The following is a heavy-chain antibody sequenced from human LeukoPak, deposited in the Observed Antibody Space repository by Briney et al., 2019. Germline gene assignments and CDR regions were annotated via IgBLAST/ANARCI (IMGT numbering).Heavy chain of an antibody. CDR3: ARGSNRDY. V-gene: IGHV1-2*02. D-gene: IGHD2-8*01. Sequence: ASVKVSCKASGYTFTNYYIHWVRQAPGQGLEWMGWISPNTGGTNYAQKFQGRVTMTRDTSISTAYMELSRLGSDDTAVYYCARGSNRDYWGQGTLVTVSS. CDR1: GYTFTNYY. J-gene: IGHJ4*02. CDR2: ISPNTGGT.